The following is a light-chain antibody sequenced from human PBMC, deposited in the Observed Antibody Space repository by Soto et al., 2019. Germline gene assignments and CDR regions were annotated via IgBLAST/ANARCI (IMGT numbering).Light chain of an antibody. CDR1: QGISSY. V-gene: IGKV1-8*01. Sequence: AIRMTQSPSSVSASTGDRVTITCRASQGISSYLAWYQQKPGKAPKLLMYAASTLQSGVPSRFSGSGSETECTLPISLLQSEVFAPYYCQQYYSYPPTFGQGTKVDIK. J-gene: IGKJ1*01. CDR3: QQYYSYPPT. CDR2: AAS.